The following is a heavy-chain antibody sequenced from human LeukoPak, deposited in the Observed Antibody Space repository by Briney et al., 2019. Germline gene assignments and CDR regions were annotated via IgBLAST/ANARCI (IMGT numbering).Heavy chain of an antibody. D-gene: IGHD3-10*01. Sequence: GGSLRLSCAASGFTFSRYSMNWVRQAPGKGLEWVSAISGSSNYIYYADSLKGRLTISRDNAKNSLYLQMNSLRAEDTAFYYCARDGSGIGRFFDFWGQGALVTVSS. J-gene: IGHJ4*02. CDR3: ARDGSGIGRFFDF. CDR1: GFTFSRYS. CDR2: ISGSSNYI. V-gene: IGHV3-21*01.